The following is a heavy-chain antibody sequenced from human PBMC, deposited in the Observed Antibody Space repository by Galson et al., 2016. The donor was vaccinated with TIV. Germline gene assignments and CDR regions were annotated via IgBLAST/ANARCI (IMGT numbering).Heavy chain of an antibody. CDR1: GFDFHKYA. J-gene: IGHJ6*03. CDR2: ISWNSGSV. Sequence: SLRLSCAASGFDFHKYAMHWVRQAPGKGLEWVSGISWNSGSVVYADSLKGRFSISRDNYKNSVYLQMDNLRLEDTALYFCAKGSDFWRGYYTYYYYMDVWGKGTTVTVSS. CDR3: AKGSDFWRGYYTYYYYMDV. D-gene: IGHD3-3*01. V-gene: IGHV3-9*01.